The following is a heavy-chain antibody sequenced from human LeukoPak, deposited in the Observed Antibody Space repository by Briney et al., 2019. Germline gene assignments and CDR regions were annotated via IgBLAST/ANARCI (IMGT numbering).Heavy chain of an antibody. V-gene: IGHV3-49*04. J-gene: IGHJ6*02. CDR1: GFIFGDHA. CDR2: IRSKAYGATT. Sequence: PGGSLRLSCTGFGFIFGDHAMSWVRQAPGKWLERVGFIRSKAYGATTEYAASVKGRFTISRDDSKGIAYLQMNSLEIEDTAVYYCARGPILLWLHNGMDVWGQGTTVTVSS. CDR3: ARGPILLWLHNGMDV. D-gene: IGHD6-19*01.